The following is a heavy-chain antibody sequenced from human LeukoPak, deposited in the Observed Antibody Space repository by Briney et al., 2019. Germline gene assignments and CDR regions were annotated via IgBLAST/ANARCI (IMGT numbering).Heavy chain of an antibody. Sequence: GESLKISGKGSGYSCTSYWIGWMRQMPGKGLEWMENIYPGDSDTRYSPSFQGQVTIAADKSISTAYLQWSSPKASHTAMYYCATQNPYSSSSFDYWGQGTLVTVSP. CDR2: IYPGDSDT. J-gene: IGHJ4*02. D-gene: IGHD6-6*01. CDR1: GYSCTSYW. V-gene: IGHV5-51*01. CDR3: ATQNPYSSSSFDY.